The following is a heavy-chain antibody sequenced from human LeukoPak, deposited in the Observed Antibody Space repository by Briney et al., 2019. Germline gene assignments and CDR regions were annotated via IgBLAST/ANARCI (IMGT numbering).Heavy chain of an antibody. CDR1: GFTFSDYY. J-gene: IGHJ5*02. CDR3: ARDPYCSGGSCHSGWFDP. D-gene: IGHD2-15*01. CDR2: ISSSASHT. Sequence: PGGSPRLSCAASGFTFSDYYMSWIRQAPGKGLEWISYISSSASHTKYADSVKGRFTISRDNAKNSLHLQMNSLRAEDTAVYYCARDPYCSGGSCHSGWFDPWGQGTLVTVSS. V-gene: IGHV3-11*06.